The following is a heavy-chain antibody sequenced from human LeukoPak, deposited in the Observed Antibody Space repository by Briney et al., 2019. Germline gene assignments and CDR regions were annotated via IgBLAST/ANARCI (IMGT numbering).Heavy chain of an antibody. CDR3: ARGLYLYYDILTGYASLGY. CDR1: GYTFTSYD. J-gene: IGHJ4*02. D-gene: IGHD3-9*01. V-gene: IGHV1-8*01. CDR2: MNPNSGNT. Sequence: ASVKVSCKASGYTFTSYDINWVRQATGQGLEWMGWMNPNSGNTGYAQKFQGRVTMTRNTSISTAYMELSSLRSEDTAVYYCARGLYLYYDILTGYASLGYWGQGALVTVSS.